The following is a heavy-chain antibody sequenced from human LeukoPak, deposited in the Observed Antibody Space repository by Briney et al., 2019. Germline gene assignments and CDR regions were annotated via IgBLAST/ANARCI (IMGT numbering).Heavy chain of an antibody. V-gene: IGHV3-23*01. J-gene: IGHJ4*02. D-gene: IGHD3-22*01. Sequence: GGSLRLSCAASGFTFSSYAMSWVRQAPGKGLEWVSAISGSGGSTYYADSVKGRFTISRDNSKNTLYLQMNSLRAEDTAVYYCATSSRASSGYSSLWGQGTLVTVSP. CDR2: ISGSGGST. CDR3: ATSSRASSGYSSL. CDR1: GFTFSSYA.